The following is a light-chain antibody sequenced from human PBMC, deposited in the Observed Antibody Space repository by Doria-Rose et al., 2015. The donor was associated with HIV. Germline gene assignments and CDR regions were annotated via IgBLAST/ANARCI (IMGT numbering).Light chain of an antibody. Sequence: DIRVTQSPESLGMSLGERATLNRKSNQSLLYTSKNYLAWYQQKPGQPTKLLIYCASTRQSGVPARFSGSGSGTDFTLTISSLEAEDVAVYYCQQYYDTPSFGPGTTVDIK. CDR3: QQYYDTPS. CDR1: QSLLYTSKNY. V-gene: IGKV4-1*01. CDR2: CAS. J-gene: IGKJ3*01.